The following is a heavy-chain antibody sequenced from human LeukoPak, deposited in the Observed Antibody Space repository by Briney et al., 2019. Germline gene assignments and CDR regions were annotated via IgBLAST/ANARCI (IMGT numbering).Heavy chain of an antibody. CDR3: ALQQLVRGVRWFDP. CDR2: IDGSGYST. CDR1: GVTFRSYA. V-gene: IGHV3-23*01. Sequence: PGGSLRLSCEASGVTFRSYAMSWVRRAPGKGLEWVSSIDGSGYSTYYADSVKGRFTISRDNSKNILYLQMDSLRAEDTSVYYCALQQLVRGVRWFDPWGQGTLVTVSS. D-gene: IGHD6-13*01. J-gene: IGHJ5*02.